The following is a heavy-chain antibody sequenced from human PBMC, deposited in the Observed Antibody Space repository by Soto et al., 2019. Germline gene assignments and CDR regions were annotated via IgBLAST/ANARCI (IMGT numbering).Heavy chain of an antibody. J-gene: IGHJ3*02. CDR2: ISGSGGST. D-gene: IGHD1-20*01. Sequence: EVQLLESGGGLVQPGGSLRLSCAASGFTFSSYAMSWFRQAPGKGLEWVSAISGSGGSTYYADSVKGRFTISRDNSKNTLYLQMNGLRAEDTAVYYCAKHGIYAPRVPVAFDIWGQGTMVTVSS. V-gene: IGHV3-23*01. CDR3: AKHGIYAPRVPVAFDI. CDR1: GFTFSSYA.